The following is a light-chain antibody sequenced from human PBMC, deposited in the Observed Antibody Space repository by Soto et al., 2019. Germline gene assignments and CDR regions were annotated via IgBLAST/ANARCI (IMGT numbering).Light chain of an antibody. CDR2: GAS. CDR3: QQYFNWPPYT. J-gene: IGKJ2*01. Sequence: EIVLTQSPATLSLSPGERATLSCRASQSVSSSYLAWYQQKPGQAPRLLIYGASSRATGIPARFSGSGSGTDFTLTISRLEPEDFAVYYCQQYFNWPPYTFGQGTKVDIK. V-gene: IGKV3-20*01. CDR1: QSVSSSY.